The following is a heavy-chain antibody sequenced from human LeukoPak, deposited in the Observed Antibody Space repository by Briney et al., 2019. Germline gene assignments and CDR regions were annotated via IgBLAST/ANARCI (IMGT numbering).Heavy chain of an antibody. V-gene: IGHV4-28*06. CDR1: GYSISSTNW. D-gene: IGHD2-2*01. CDR3: ERRPLSVSYFDS. CDR2: IYYSRNT. J-gene: IGHJ4*02. Sequence: SDTLSLTCAVSGYSISSTNWWGWIRQPPGKGLEWIGYIYYSRNTNSNPSLKSRVTMSVDTSKNQFSLKLSSVTALDTAVYYCERRPLSVSYFDSWGQGTLVTVPS.